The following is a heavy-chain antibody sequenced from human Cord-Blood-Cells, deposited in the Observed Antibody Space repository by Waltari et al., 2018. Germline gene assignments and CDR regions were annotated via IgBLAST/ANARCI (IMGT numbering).Heavy chain of an antibody. CDR1: GFTCSSSW. D-gene: IGHD4-17*01. CDR3: ARVAVYGDVFDY. Sequence: EVQLVESGGGLVQPGGFLRLSCAASGFTCSSSWLHWVRQATGKGLVWVSRINSDGSSTSYAESVKGLFTISRDNAKNTLYLQMNSLRAEDTAVYYCARVAVYGDVFDYWGQGTLVTVSS. CDR2: INSDGSST. V-gene: IGHV3-74*01. J-gene: IGHJ4*02.